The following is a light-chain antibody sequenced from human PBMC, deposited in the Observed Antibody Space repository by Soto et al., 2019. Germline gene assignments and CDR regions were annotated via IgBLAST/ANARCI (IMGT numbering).Light chain of an antibody. Sequence: PGERATLSCRASQSVSSYLAWYQQKPGQAPRLLIYDASNRATGIPARFSGSGSGTDFTLTISSLEPEDFAVYYCQQRSNWPSFGQGTRLEIK. CDR1: QSVSSY. CDR2: DAS. CDR3: QQRSNWPS. J-gene: IGKJ5*01. V-gene: IGKV3-11*01.